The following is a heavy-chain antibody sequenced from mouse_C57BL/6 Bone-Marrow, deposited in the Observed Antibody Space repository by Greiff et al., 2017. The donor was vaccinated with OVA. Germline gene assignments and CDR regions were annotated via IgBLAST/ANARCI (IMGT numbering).Heavy chain of an antibody. J-gene: IGHJ1*03. V-gene: IGHV14-3*01. D-gene: IGHD1-1*01. CDR3: ARGPTTVVAPYWYFDV. Sequence: EVKLMESVAELVRPGASVKLSCTASGFNIKNTYMHWVKQRPEQGLEWIGRIDPANGNTKYAPKFQGKATITADTSSNTAYLQLSSLTSEDTAIYYCARGPTTVVAPYWYFDVWGTGTTVTVSS. CDR2: IDPANGNT. CDR1: GFNIKNTY.